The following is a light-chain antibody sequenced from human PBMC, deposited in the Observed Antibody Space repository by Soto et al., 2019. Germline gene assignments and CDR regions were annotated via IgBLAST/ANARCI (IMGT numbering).Light chain of an antibody. CDR3: QQRSNWLFT. J-gene: IGKJ3*01. Sequence: EIVLTQSPGTLSLSPGERATLSCRASQSVSSSFLAWYQQKPGQAPRLLIYGASNRATGIPDRFSGSGSGTDFTLTISRLEPEDFAVYYCQQRSNWLFTFGPGTKVDIK. V-gene: IGKV3D-20*02. CDR2: GAS. CDR1: QSVSSSF.